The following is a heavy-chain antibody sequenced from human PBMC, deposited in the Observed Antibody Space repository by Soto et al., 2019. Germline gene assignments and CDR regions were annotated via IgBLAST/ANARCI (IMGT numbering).Heavy chain of an antibody. J-gene: IGHJ3*02. CDR2: IYWDDDK. D-gene: IGHD6-19*01. V-gene: IGHV2-5*02. Sequence: QITLKESGPTLVKPTQTLTLTCTFSGFSLSTSGVGVGWIRQPPGKALEWLALIYWDDDKRYSPSLKSSLTITKDTSKNQVVLTMTNMDPVVTATYDCAHLIAVAGTRAFDIWGQGTMVTVSS. CDR3: AHLIAVAGTRAFDI. CDR1: GFSLSTSGVG.